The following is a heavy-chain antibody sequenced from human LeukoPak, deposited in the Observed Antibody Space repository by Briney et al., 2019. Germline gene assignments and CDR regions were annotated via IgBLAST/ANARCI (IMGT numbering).Heavy chain of an antibody. CDR1: KFTFSTFA. V-gene: IGHV3-30-3*01. CDR3: ARAAPFDI. CDR2: TSSDGSSK. J-gene: IGHJ3*02. Sequence: PGGSLRLSCAASKFTFSTFAMHWVRQAPGKGLEWVALTSSDGSSKYYTDSVKGRFTISRDNSKNTLYLQMNSLRAEDTAVYYCARAAPFDIWGQGTMVTVSS.